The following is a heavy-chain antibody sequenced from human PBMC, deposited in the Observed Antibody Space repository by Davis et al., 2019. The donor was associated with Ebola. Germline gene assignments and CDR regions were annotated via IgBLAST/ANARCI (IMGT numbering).Heavy chain of an antibody. CDR1: GGSFSGYY. Sequence: SETLSLTCAVYGGSFSGYYWSWIRQPPGKGLEWIGEINHSGSTNYNPSLKSRVTISVDTSKNQFSLKLSSVTAADTAVYYCAREDSHFRFDPWGQGTLVTVSS. J-gene: IGHJ5*02. CDR3: AREDSHFRFDP. V-gene: IGHV4-34*01. D-gene: IGHD3-3*02. CDR2: INHSGST.